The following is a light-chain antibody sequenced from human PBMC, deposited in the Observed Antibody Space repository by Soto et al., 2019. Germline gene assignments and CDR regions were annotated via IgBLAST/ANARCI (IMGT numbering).Light chain of an antibody. CDR1: QGIGND. CDR3: LQDYNYPWT. V-gene: IGKV1-6*01. Sequence: AIQMTQSPSSLSVSVGDRVTITCRASQGIGNDLGWYQQKPGKAPKLLIYAASSLQGGVPSRFSGSGSGTDFTLTISSLQPEDFVTYYCLQDYNYPWTFGQGTKVEIK. CDR2: AAS. J-gene: IGKJ1*01.